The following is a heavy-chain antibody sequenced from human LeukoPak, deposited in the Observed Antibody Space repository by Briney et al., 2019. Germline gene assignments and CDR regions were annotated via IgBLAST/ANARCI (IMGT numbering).Heavy chain of an antibody. CDR3: AREGFYDILTGDQGDWFDP. CDR1: GFTFSSYW. J-gene: IGHJ5*02. CDR2: INSDGSST. V-gene: IGHV3-74*01. D-gene: IGHD3-9*01. Sequence: GGSLRLSCAASGFTFSSYWMHWVRQAPGKGLVWVSRINSDGSSTSYADSVKGRFTISRDNAKNTLYLQMNSLRAEDTAMYYCAREGFYDILTGDQGDWFDPWGQGTLVTVSS.